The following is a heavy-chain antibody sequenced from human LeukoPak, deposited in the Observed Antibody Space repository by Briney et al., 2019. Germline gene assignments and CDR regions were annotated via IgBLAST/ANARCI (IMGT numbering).Heavy chain of an antibody. CDR1: GYTFTSYD. CDR2: MNPNSGNT. V-gene: IGHV1-8*01. J-gene: IGHJ3*02. Sequence: ASVKVSCKASGYTFTSYDINWVRQATGQGLEWMGWMNPNSGNTGYAQKFQGRVTMTRNTSISTAYTELSSLRSEDTAVYYCARGLPHSSSWPPGIWGQGTMVTVSS. CDR3: ARGLPHSSSWPPGI. D-gene: IGHD6-13*01.